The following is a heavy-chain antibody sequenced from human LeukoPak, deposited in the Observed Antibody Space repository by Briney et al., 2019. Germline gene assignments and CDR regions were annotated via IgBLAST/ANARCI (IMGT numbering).Heavy chain of an antibody. CDR2: TFNRGST. Sequence: SETLSLTCTVSGVSISGHYWSWIRQPPGKGLEWIGYTFNRGSTNYSPSLKSRVTMSVDASKNQFSLKLSSVTAADTAVYYCARDTAIFEYWGQGTLVSVSS. CDR3: ARDTAIFEY. J-gene: IGHJ4*02. D-gene: IGHD5-18*01. CDR1: GVSISGHY. V-gene: IGHV4-59*11.